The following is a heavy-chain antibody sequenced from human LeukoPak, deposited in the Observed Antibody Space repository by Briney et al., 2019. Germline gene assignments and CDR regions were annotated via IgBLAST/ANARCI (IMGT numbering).Heavy chain of an antibody. CDR3: ARAVGYSGFSDY. CDR1: GFTFSSYG. J-gene: IGHJ4*02. Sequence: GGSLRLSCAASGFTFSSYGMSWVRQAPGKGLEWVSGISGSGGSTYYADSVKGRFTISRDNSKNTLYLRMNSLRAEDTAVYYCARAVGYSGFSDYWGQGTLVTVSS. D-gene: IGHD5-12*01. V-gene: IGHV3-23*01. CDR2: ISGSGGST.